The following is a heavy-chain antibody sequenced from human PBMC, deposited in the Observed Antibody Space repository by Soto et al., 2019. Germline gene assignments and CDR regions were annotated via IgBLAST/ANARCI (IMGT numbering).Heavy chain of an antibody. Sequence: QVHLQESGPGLVKPSETLSLTCTVSGGSINNHYLSWIRQPPGKGLEWIGYIYYTGSTNYNPSLKSRVTMSVDTSKHQCSLNLTSLTAADTAIYYCARANWYSEYWGQGTLVTVSS. D-gene: IGHD7-27*01. J-gene: IGHJ4*02. CDR1: GGSINNHY. CDR3: ARANWYSEY. V-gene: IGHV4-59*11. CDR2: IYYTGST.